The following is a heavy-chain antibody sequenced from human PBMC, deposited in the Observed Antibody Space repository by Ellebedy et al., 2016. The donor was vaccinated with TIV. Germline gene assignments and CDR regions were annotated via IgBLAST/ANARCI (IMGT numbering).Heavy chain of an antibody. CDR2: IYYSRGT. V-gene: IGHV4-61*01. CDR3: ARAGVN. CDR1: GDSVTSSNYF. D-gene: IGHD2-8*01. Sequence: SETLSPTXTVSGDSVTSSNYFWSWIRRPPGKGLEWIGYIYYSRGTKYNPSLKSRVTISLDTSKNQFSLKLTSVTPADTAVYYCARAGVNWGQGTLVTVSS. J-gene: IGHJ4*02.